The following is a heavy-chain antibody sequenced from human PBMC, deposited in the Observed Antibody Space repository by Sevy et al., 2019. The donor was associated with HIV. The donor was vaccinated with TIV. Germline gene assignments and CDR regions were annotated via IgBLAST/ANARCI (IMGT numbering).Heavy chain of an antibody. V-gene: IGHV1-2*02. CDR2: INPNSGGT. CDR1: GYTFTGYY. J-gene: IGHJ6*02. D-gene: IGHD3-3*01. CDR3: ARFGLRLRFLGGMDV. Sequence: ASVKVSCKASGYTFTGYYMHWVRQAPGQGLEWMGWINPNSGGTNYAQKFQGRVTMTRDTSISTAYMELSRVRSDDTAVYYCARFGLRLRFLGGMDVWGQGTTVTVSS.